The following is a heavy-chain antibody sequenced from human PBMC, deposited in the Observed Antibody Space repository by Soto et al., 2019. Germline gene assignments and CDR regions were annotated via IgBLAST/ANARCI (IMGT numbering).Heavy chain of an antibody. CDR3: ARDSGLLWFGELPNYFYY. CDR2: ISAYNGNT. CDR1: GYTFTNYG. D-gene: IGHD3-10*01. Sequence: ASVKVSCKASGYTFTNYGISWVRQAPGQGLEWMGWISAYNGNTNYAQKLQGRVTMTTDTSTSTAYMELRSLRSDDTAVYYCARDSGLLWFGELPNYFYYWGKGTLVPVSS. V-gene: IGHV1-18*01. J-gene: IGHJ4*02.